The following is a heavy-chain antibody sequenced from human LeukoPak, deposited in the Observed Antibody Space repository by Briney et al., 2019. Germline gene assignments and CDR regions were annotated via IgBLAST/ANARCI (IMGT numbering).Heavy chain of an antibody. D-gene: IGHD3-10*01. V-gene: IGHV4-59*08. J-gene: IGHJ4*02. CDR1: GGSISSYY. CDR2: IYYSGST. CDR3: ASIFMVRGVREMDY. Sequence: PSETLSLTCTVSGGSISSYYWSWIRQPPGKGLEWIGYIYYSGSTNYNPSLKSRVTISVDTSKNQFSLKLSSVTAADTAVYYCASIFMVRGVREMDYWGQGTLVTVSS.